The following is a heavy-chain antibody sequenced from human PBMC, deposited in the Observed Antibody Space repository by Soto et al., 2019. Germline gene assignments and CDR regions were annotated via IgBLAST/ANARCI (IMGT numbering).Heavy chain of an antibody. Sequence: SETLSLTCAVYGGSFSGYYWSWIRQPPGKGLEWIGEINHSGSTNYNPSLKSRVTISVDTSKNQFSLKLSSVTAADTAVYYCARGGIAAAASFDYWGQGTLVTVSS. CDR1: GGSFSGYY. J-gene: IGHJ4*02. D-gene: IGHD6-13*01. V-gene: IGHV4-34*01. CDR2: INHSGST. CDR3: ARGGIAAAASFDY.